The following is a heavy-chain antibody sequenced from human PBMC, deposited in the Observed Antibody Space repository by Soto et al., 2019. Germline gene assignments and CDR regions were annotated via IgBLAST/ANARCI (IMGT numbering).Heavy chain of an antibody. V-gene: IGHV3-23*01. CDR3: AKDHCSSTSCYSFDY. CDR2: ISGSGGST. J-gene: IGHJ4*02. D-gene: IGHD2-2*01. Sequence: GGSLRLSCAASGFTFSSYAMSWVRQAPGKGLEWVSAISGSGGSTYYADSVKGRFTISRDNSKNTLYLQMNSLRAEDTAVYYCAKDHCSSTSCYSFDYWGQGTLVTVSS. CDR1: GFTFSSYA.